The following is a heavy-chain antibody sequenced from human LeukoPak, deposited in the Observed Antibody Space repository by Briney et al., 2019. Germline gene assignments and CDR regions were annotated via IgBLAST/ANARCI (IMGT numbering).Heavy chain of an antibody. V-gene: IGHV3-9*01. CDR1: GFTFDDYA. CDR2: ISWNSGSI. CDR3: AKAVGSYFDY. Sequence: GGSLRLSCAASGFTFDDYAMHWVRQAPGKGLEWVSGISWNSGSIGYADSVKGRFTISRDNAKNSLYLQMNSLRAEDTALYYCAKAVGSYFDYWGQGTLVTVSS. D-gene: IGHD1-26*01. J-gene: IGHJ4*02.